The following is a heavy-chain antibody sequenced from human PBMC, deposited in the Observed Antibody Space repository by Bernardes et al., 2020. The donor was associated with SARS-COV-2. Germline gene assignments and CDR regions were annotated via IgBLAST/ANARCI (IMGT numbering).Heavy chain of an antibody. CDR2: IKSRADGGAV. CDR1: AFTFSKVW. CDR3: TTAGSF. V-gene: IGHV3-15*01. D-gene: IGHD3-10*01. Sequence: GSLRLSYAASAFTFSKVWMSWVRQAPGKGLEWVGRIKSRADGGAVDYAAPVKGRFTISRDDSRDTLYLQMNSLKTGDTAVYYCTTAGSFWGQGTLVTVSS. J-gene: IGHJ4*02.